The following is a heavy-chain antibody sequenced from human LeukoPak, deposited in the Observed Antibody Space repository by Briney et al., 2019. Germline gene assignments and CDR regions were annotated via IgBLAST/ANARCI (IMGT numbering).Heavy chain of an antibody. J-gene: IGHJ4*02. CDR2: ISSSSSYI. CDR1: GFIFSSYS. D-gene: IGHD6-13*01. Sequence: KPGGSLRLSCAASGFIFSSYSMNSVRQAPGKGLEWVSSISSSSSYIYYADSVKGRFTISRDNAKNSLYLQMNSLRAEDTAVYYCARARTAGGEYWGQGTLVTVSS. CDR3: ARARTAGGEY. V-gene: IGHV3-21*01.